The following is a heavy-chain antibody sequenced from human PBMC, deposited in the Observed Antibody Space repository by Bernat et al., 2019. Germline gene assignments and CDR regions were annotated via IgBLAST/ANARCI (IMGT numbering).Heavy chain of an antibody. CDR2: IWYDGSNK. D-gene: IGHD2-2*01. Sequence: QVQLVESGGGVVQPGRSLRLSCAASGFTFSSYGMHWVRQAPGKGLEWVAVIWYDGSNKYYADSVKGRFTISRDNSKNTLYLQMNSLRAEDTAVYYCARGISLSAAYAGVFDSWGQGTLVTVSS. CDR1: GFTFSSYG. CDR3: ARGISLSAAYAGVFDS. J-gene: IGHJ4*02. V-gene: IGHV3-33*01.